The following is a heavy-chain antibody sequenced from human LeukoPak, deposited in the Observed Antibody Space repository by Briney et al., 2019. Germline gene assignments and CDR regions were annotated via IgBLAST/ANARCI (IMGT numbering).Heavy chain of an antibody. CDR1: GFTFSNYW. J-gene: IGHJ2*01. CDR3: ARDQGSMIVVRPTYWYLDL. Sequence: GGSLRLTCAASGFTFSNYWMSWVRQAPGKGLEWLANINQDGSEIYYVDSVKGRFTISRDNGKNSLYLQINSLRADDTAVYYCARDQGSMIVVRPTYWYLDLWRRGTLVTVSS. CDR2: INQDGSEI. D-gene: IGHD3-22*01. V-gene: IGHV3-7*01.